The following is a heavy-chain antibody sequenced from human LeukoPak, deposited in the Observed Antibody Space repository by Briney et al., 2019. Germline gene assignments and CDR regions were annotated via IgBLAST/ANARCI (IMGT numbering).Heavy chain of an antibody. V-gene: IGHV3-23*01. CDR2: ISGSGGST. Sequence: GGSLRLSCAASGFTFSSYAMSWVRQAPGKGLEWVSAISGSGGSTYYADSVKGRFTISRDNSKNTLYLQMNSLRAEDTAVYYCTPVPYYYDSSGEFDYWGQGTLVTVSS. D-gene: IGHD3-22*01. J-gene: IGHJ4*02. CDR3: TPVPYYYDSSGEFDY. CDR1: GFTFSSYA.